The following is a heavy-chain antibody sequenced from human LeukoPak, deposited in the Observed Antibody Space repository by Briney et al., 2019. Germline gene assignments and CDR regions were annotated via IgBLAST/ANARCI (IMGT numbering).Heavy chain of an antibody. V-gene: IGHV3-30*18. J-gene: IGHJ5*02. D-gene: IGHD2-15*01. CDR3: AKDPYRVVVATGNYLDP. Sequence: GGSLRLSCAASGFTFSSYGMHWVRQAPGKGLEWVAVISHDGSNIHYGDSVQGRFTISRDNSKDTLYLQMNSLRAEDTAMYYCAKDPYRVVVATGNYLDPWGQGTLVTVSS. CDR1: GFTFSSYG. CDR2: ISHDGSNI.